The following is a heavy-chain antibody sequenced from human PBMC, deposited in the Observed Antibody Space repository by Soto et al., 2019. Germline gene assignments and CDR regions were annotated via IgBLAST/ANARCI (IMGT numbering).Heavy chain of an antibody. CDR2: IIPIFGTA. J-gene: IGHJ6*02. V-gene: IGHV1-69*12. D-gene: IGHD2-15*01. CDR3: ARLIVVVVAAVGGYGMDV. CDR1: GGTFSSYA. Sequence: VQLVQSGAEVKKPGSSVKVSCKASGGTFSSYAISWVRQAPGQGLEWMGGIIPIFGTANYAQKFQGRVTITAEESTSTAYMELSSLRSEDTAVYYCARLIVVVVAAVGGYGMDVWGQGTTVTVSS.